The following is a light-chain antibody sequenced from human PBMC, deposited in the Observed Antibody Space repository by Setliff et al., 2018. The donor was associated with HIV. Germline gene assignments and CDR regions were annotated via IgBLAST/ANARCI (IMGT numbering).Light chain of an antibody. CDR3: QHYLGTPPGT. CDR1: RSVLYSSNNKNY. J-gene: IGKJ1*01. CDR2: WAS. Sequence: DIVMAQSPDSLAVSLGERATINCKSSRSVLYSSNNKNYLAWYQQKPGQPPKLLIYWASTRESGVPDRFSGSGSGTDFTLTISSLQAEDVAVYYCQHYLGTPPGTFGQGTKVDIK. V-gene: IGKV4-1*01.